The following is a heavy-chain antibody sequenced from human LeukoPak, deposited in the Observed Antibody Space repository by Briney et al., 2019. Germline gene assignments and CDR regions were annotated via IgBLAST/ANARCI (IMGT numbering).Heavy chain of an antibody. CDR2: IYTSGST. CDR1: AGSISRYY. Sequence: PSQTLSLTCPVSAGSISRYYWSWIRQPAGRGREWIGRIYTSGSTNYNPSLKSGVPISVDTPKNQYSLKLSSVPGADTAVYCCARVGADNVNWLDPWGQGTLVTVSS. CDR3: ARVGADNVNWLDP. D-gene: IGHD1-26*01. V-gene: IGHV4-4*07. J-gene: IGHJ5*02.